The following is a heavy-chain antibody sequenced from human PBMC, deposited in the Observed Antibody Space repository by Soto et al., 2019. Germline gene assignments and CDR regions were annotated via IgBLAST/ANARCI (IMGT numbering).Heavy chain of an antibody. CDR3: ARDRWAAGYYGMDV. V-gene: IGHV4-4*02. D-gene: IGHD6-13*01. J-gene: IGHJ6*02. CDR2: IYHSGST. Sequence: QVQLQESGPGLVNPSGTLSLTCAVSGGSISSSNWWSWVRQPPGKGLEWFGQIYHSGSTNYNPSLHCRVTMSVDKSNDLFCLKLGSVTAADTAVYYCARDRWAAGYYGMDVWGQGTTVTVSS. CDR1: GGSISSSNW.